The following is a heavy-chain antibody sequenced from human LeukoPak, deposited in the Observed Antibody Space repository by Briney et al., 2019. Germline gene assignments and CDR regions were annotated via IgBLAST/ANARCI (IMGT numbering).Heavy chain of an antibody. Sequence: GGSLRLSCAASGFSFSNYWFHWVRQAPGEGLVWVSRTNEHGTIINYADPVKGRFTISRDNAKNTLYLQMNSLRTEDSALYYCVVDLSGSADYWGQGTLVTVSS. D-gene: IGHD3-10*01. CDR1: GFSFSNYW. CDR3: VVDLSGSADY. CDR2: TNEHGTII. V-gene: IGHV3-74*01. J-gene: IGHJ4*02.